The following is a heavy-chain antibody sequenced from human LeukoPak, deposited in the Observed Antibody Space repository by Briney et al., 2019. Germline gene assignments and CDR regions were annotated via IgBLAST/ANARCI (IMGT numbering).Heavy chain of an antibody. Sequence: GGSLRLSCTASGFSFTGYEIHWVRQVPGKGLEWVSYISTSGSAIYADSVKGRFTISRDSAKNSLYLQMNSLSAEDTAVYYCARVKYCSNGICYNRYYFDYWGQGTLVTVSS. CDR2: ISTSGSAI. CDR1: GFSFTGYE. J-gene: IGHJ4*02. CDR3: ARVKYCSNGICYNRYYFDY. V-gene: IGHV3-48*03. D-gene: IGHD2-8*01.